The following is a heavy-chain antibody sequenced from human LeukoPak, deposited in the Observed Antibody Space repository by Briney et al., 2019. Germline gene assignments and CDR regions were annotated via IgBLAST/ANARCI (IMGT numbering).Heavy chain of an antibody. CDR3: ARVRGYYYGSGSYDNPIDY. Sequence: ASVKVSCKASGYTFTSYAMNWVRQAPGQGLEWMGWINTNTGNPTYAQGFTGRFVFSLDTSVSTAYLQISSLKAEDTAVYYCARVRGYYYGSGSYDNPIDYWGQGTLVTVSS. CDR1: GYTFTSYA. V-gene: IGHV7-4-1*02. J-gene: IGHJ4*02. D-gene: IGHD3-10*01. CDR2: INTNTGNP.